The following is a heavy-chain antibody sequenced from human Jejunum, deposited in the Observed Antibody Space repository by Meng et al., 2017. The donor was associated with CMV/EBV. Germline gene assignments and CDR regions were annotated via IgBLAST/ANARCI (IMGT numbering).Heavy chain of an antibody. V-gene: IGHV4-61*01. Sequence: SVSSGSYCWSWIRQPPGRGLEWIGYVEYTGSTNYNPSLKSRVIISVDTSKNQFSLKLRSVSDADTAVYYCARGEKRSQYYYGLDVWGQGTTVTVSS. J-gene: IGHJ6*02. CDR2: VEYTGST. CDR3: ARGEKRSQYYYGLDV. CDR1: SVSSGSYC. D-gene: IGHD1-26*01.